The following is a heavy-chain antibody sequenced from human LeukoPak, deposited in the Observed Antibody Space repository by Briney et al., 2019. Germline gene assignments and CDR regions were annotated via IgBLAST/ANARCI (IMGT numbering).Heavy chain of an antibody. CDR2: ISYDGSNK. CDR3: XXXXXXXXXXXXXXYYYYGMDV. J-gene: IGHJ6*02. CDR1: GFTFSSYG. Sequence: GGSLRLSCAASGFTFSSYGMPWVRQAPGKGLEWAAVISYDGSNKYYADSVKGRFTICRDNSKHTLYLQMNSLRAEDTAVYYXXXXXXXXXXXXXXXYYYYGMDVWGQGTTVTVSS. V-gene: IGHV3-30*03.